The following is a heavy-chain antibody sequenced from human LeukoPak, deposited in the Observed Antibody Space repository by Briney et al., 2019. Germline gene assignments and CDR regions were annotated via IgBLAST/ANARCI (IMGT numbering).Heavy chain of an antibody. V-gene: IGHV3-53*04. CDR1: GFTVSSNY. Sequence: GGSLRLSCAASGFTVSSNYMSWVRQAPGKGLEWVSVIYSGGSTYYADSVKGRFTISRHNSKNTLYLQMNSLRAEDTAVYYCATDYGDIRGVFDYWGQGTLVTVSS. CDR3: ATDYGDIRGVFDY. D-gene: IGHD4-17*01. J-gene: IGHJ4*02. CDR2: IYSGGST.